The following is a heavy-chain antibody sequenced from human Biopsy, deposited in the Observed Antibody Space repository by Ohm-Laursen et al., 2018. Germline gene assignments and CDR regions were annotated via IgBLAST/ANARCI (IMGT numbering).Heavy chain of an antibody. CDR2: IYYSGST. CDR3: AGRPWPNAFDI. D-gene: IGHD5-12*01. Sequence: PGTLSLTCTVSGGSVSSGSYYWSWIRQPPGKGLEWIGYIYYSGSTNYNPSLKRRVTISVDTSRNQFSLKLSSVTAADTAVYYCAGRPWPNAFDIWGQGTMVTVSS. CDR1: GGSVSSGSYY. J-gene: IGHJ3*02. V-gene: IGHV4-61*01.